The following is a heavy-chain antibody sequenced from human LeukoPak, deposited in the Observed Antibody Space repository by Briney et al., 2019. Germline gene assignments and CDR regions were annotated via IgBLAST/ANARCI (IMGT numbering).Heavy chain of an antibody. J-gene: IGHJ6*03. CDR2: IYYSGST. CDR1: GGSISSYY. Sequence: PSETLSLTCTVSGGSISSYYWSWIRQPPGKGLEWIGYIYYSGSTNYNPSLKSRVTISVDTSKNQFSLKLSSVTAADTAVYYCARVPMTTVTSYYYYYMDVWGKGTTVTVSS. CDR3: ARVPMTTVTSYYYYYMDV. D-gene: IGHD4-17*01. V-gene: IGHV4-59*01.